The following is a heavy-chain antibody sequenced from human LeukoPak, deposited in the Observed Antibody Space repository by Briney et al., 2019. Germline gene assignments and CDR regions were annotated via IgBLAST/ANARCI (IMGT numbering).Heavy chain of an antibody. CDR3: ARDPKIYDILTGYSDNFDY. Sequence: ASVKVSCKASGYTFTSYGISWVRQAPGQGLEWMGWISAYNGNTNYAQKLQGRVTMTTDTSTSTAYMELRSLGSDDTAVYYCARDPKIYDILTGYSDNFDYWGQGTLVTVSS. CDR2: ISAYNGNT. J-gene: IGHJ4*02. CDR1: GYTFTSYG. D-gene: IGHD3-9*01. V-gene: IGHV1-18*01.